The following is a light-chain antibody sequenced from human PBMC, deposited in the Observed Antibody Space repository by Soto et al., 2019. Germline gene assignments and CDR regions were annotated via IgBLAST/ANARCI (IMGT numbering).Light chain of an antibody. V-gene: IGLV1-40*01. Sequence: QSLLTQPPSVSGAPGQRVTISCTGSSSNIGAGYDVHWYQQLPGTAPKLLIYGNSNRPSGVPDRFSGSKSGTSASLAITGLQAEDEADYYCQSYDSSLRGEVFGGGTKLTVL. J-gene: IGLJ2*01. CDR1: SSNIGAGYD. CDR2: GNS. CDR3: QSYDSSLRGEV.